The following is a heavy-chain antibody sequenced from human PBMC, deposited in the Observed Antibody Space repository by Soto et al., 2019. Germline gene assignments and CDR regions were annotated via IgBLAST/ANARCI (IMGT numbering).Heavy chain of an antibody. Sequence: QVQLVQSGAEVKKPGASVRVSCKASGYTFTNYGISWVRQAPGQGLEWMGWISAYNGNTKYAQKLQGRVTMTTDTSTSTAYMELRSLRSDDTAVYYCARGVGSGSYYNQYNWFDPWGQGTLVTVSS. D-gene: IGHD3-10*01. J-gene: IGHJ5*02. CDR1: GYTFTNYG. CDR2: ISAYNGNT. CDR3: ARGVGSGSYYNQYNWFDP. V-gene: IGHV1-18*01.